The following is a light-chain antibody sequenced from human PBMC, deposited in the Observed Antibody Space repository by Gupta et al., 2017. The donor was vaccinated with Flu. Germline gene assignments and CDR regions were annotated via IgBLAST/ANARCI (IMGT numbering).Light chain of an antibody. V-gene: IGLV1-51*01. Sequence: SNSNIENHYVSWYQQVPGTAPTFLIYDDYKRPPGIPGRFSGSKSGTSATLAIYEIQPGDEALYFCGTWDTDLSAVVFGGGTKVTVL. CDR3: GTWDTDLSAVV. J-gene: IGLJ3*02. CDR2: DDY. CDR1: NSNIENHY.